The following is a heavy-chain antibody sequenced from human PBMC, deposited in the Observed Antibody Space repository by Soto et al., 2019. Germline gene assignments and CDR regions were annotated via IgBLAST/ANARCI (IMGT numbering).Heavy chain of an antibody. D-gene: IGHD4-4*01. J-gene: IGHJ4*02. V-gene: IGHV3-9*01. CDR3: TRDIFRTITTVDF. CDR2: ISAKGAFD. Sequence: EVQLVESGGGLVEPGGSLRLSCAASGFKFDDHAMNWVRLVPGKGLEWVSGISAKGAFDGYENSVRGRFTISRDNAKNSLFLQMTRLRREDTAVYYCTRDIFRTITTVDFWGQGTLVTVSS. CDR1: GFKFDDHA.